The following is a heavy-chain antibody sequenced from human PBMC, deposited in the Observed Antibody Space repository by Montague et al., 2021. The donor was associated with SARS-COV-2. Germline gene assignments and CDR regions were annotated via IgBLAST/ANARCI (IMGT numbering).Heavy chain of an antibody. J-gene: IGHJ2*01. V-gene: IGHV4-59*01. Sequence: SETLSLTCSVSGGSISGYYWSWIRQPPGKGLEWIGYIYHSGNTNYNPSLKSRVSISVDTSKNQFSLRLSSVTAADTAVYYCARDCRIELGQTNWYFGLWGRGTMVTVSS. CDR1: GGSISGYY. CDR3: ARDCRIELGQTNWYFGL. D-gene: IGHD3-10*01. CDR2: IYHSGNT.